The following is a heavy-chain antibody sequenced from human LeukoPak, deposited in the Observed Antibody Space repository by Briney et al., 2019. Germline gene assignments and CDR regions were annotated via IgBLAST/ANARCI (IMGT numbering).Heavy chain of an antibody. CDR3: AIASYDSSGYYPVY. V-gene: IGHV4-4*07. CDR2: IYTSGST. J-gene: IGHJ4*02. CDR1: GGSISSYY. D-gene: IGHD3-22*01. Sequence: TSETLSLTCTVSGGSISSYYWSWIRQPAGKGLEWIGRIYTSGSTNYNPSLKSRVTMSVDTSKNQFSLKLSSVTASDTAVYYCAIASYDSSGYYPVYWGQGTLVTVSS.